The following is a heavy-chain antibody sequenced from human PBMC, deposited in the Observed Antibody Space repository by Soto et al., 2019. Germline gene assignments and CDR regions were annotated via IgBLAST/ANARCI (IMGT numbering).Heavy chain of an antibody. D-gene: IGHD3-22*01. CDR3: AKDTYYHDRSGYYIFDD. CDR1: GGSITAYY. V-gene: IGHV4-59*01. CDR2: IFYSGST. Sequence: SETLSLTCTVSGGSITAYYWSWIRQPPGKGLEWIGYIFYSGSTNYNPSVRGRFTISRDNSKNTLYLQMNSLRAEDTAVYYCAKDTYYHDRSGYYIFDDWGQGTLVTVS. J-gene: IGHJ4*02.